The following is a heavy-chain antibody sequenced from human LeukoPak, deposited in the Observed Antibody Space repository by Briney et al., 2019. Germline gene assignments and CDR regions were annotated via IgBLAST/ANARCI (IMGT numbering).Heavy chain of an antibody. CDR2: IIPIFGTA. V-gene: IGHV1-69*06. CDR1: GGAFSSYA. J-gene: IGHJ4*02. Sequence: AASVKVSCKASGGAFSSYAISWVRRAPGQGLEWMGGIIPIFGTANYAQKFQGRVTITADKSTSTAYMELSSLRSEDTAVYYCARSRPMGWGSYFDYWGQGTLVTVSS. D-gene: IGHD3-10*01. CDR3: ARSRPMGWGSYFDY.